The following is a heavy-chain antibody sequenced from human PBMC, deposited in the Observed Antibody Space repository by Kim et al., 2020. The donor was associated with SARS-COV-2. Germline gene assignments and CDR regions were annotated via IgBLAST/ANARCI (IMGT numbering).Heavy chain of an antibody. CDR3: ARGASPGKMVRGVTRYYYYGMDV. J-gene: IGHJ6*02. Sequence: SETLSLTCAVYDLSFSDYYWSWIRQPPGKGLEWVGEINHSGSTDHNPSLGSRVTISLDTSRNQFSLKLSSVTAADTAVYYCARGASPGKMVRGVTRYYYYGMDVWGQGTTVTVSS. D-gene: IGHD3-10*01. V-gene: IGHV4-34*01. CDR2: INHSGST. CDR1: DLSFSDYY.